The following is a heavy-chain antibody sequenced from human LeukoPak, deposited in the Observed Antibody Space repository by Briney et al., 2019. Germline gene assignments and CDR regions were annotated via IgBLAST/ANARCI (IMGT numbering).Heavy chain of an antibody. CDR1: GFTFSNYA. CDR2: IPFDGTNK. V-gene: IGHV3-30-3*01. D-gene: IGHD3-10*01. J-gene: IGHJ4*02. CDR3: ARDMYDNGWSSFDY. Sequence: PGRSLRLSCAASGFTFSNYAMHWVRQAPGKGLEWVAVIPFDGTNKYYANSVQGRFTISRDNSKNTLYLQMNSLRAEDTALYYCARDMYDNGWSSFDYWGQGTLVTVSS.